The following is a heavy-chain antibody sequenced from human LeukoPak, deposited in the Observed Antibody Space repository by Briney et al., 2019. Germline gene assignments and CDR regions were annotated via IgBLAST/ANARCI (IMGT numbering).Heavy chain of an antibody. V-gene: IGHV3-23*01. CDR2: ISSNGGGT. CDR1: GFTFSIYG. CDR3: AEDLSGFFDH. J-gene: IGHJ4*02. Sequence: GGSLRLSCAASGFTFSIYGMSWVRQAPGKGLEWVSAISSNGGGTFYADSVKGRFTISRDNSKRTLDLQMSSLRAEDTAVYFCAEDLSGFFDHWGQGTLVTVSS. D-gene: IGHD3-10*01.